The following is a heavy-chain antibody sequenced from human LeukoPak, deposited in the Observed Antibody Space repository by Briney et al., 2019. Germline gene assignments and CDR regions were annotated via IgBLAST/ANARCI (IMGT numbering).Heavy chain of an antibody. J-gene: IGHJ5*02. V-gene: IGHV1-18*01. CDR2: ISDYNGNT. D-gene: IGHD3-22*01. CDR3: ARDGPDRAAWFDP. CDR1: GYTFSSYG. Sequence: GASVKVSCKASGYTFSSYGISCVRQAPGQGLEWMGWISDYNGNTNYAQKVQGRVTMTTDPFTSTAYMELRSLRSDDTAVYYCARDGPDRAAWFDPWGQVTLVTVSS.